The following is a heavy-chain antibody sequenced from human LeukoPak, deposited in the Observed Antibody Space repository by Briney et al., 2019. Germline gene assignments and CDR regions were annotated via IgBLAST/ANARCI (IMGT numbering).Heavy chain of an antibody. Sequence: SETLSLTCTVSGGSISSYYWSWIRQPPGKGLEWIGYIYYSGSTNYNSSLKSRVTISVDTSKNQFSLKLSSVTAADTAVYYCAAEYYDSSGYLNWFDPWGQGTLVTVSS. V-gene: IGHV4-59*12. J-gene: IGHJ5*02. CDR1: GGSISSYY. D-gene: IGHD3-22*01. CDR3: AAEYYDSSGYLNWFDP. CDR2: IYYSGST.